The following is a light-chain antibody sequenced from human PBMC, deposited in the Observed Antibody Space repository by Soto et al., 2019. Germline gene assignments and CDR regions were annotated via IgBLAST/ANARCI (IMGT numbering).Light chain of an antibody. Sequence: QAVVTQEPSLTVSPGGTVTLTCGSSTGAVTSGHYPYWFQQRPGQAPRTLIYNTSNKHSWTPARFSGSLLGGKAALTLSGAQPEDEAEYYCSLSSSGVVVFGGGTKVTVL. CDR1: TGAVTSGHY. CDR2: NTS. J-gene: IGLJ2*01. CDR3: SLSSSGVVV. V-gene: IGLV7-46*01.